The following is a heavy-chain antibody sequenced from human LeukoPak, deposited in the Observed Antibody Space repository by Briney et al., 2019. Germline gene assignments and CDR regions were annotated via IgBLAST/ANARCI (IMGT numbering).Heavy chain of an antibody. CDR2: MNPNSGNT. J-gene: IGHJ4*02. CDR1: VYTFTSYD. D-gene: IGHD1-26*01. Sequence: ASLKLSCKASVYTFTSYDINCVRQATGQGLEWMGWMNPNSGNTGYAQKFQCRVTMTRNTSISTAYLELSSLSSEDTAVYYCARPQSGSSYFDYWGQGTLVTVSS. V-gene: IGHV1-8*01. CDR3: ARPQSGSSYFDY.